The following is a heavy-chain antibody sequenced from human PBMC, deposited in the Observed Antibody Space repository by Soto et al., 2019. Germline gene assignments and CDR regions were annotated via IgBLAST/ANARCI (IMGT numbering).Heavy chain of an antibody. D-gene: IGHD1-1*01. CDR2: FSGGSGTT. CDR1: GFTLGYYG. CDR3: VKWNGFSDH. Sequence: VQLLESGGGLVQPGGSLRLSCVVSGFTLGYYGGTWVRQAPGKGLEWVSGFSGGSGTTHYRDSVRGRFTISRDDSKSTVDLQMNRLGVDDTAVYYGVKWNGFSDHWGPGTLVTVSS. J-gene: IGHJ4*02. V-gene: IGHV3-23*01.